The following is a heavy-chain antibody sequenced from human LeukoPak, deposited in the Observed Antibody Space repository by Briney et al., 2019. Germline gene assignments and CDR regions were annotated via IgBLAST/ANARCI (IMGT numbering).Heavy chain of an antibody. CDR1: GYTFTSYY. J-gene: IGHJ4*02. CDR2: IDPSGGST. V-gene: IGHV1-46*01. D-gene: IGHD3-22*01. CDR3: AREAYYYDSSGYYYHFDY. Sequence: ASVQVSCKASGYTFTSYYMHWVRQAPGQGLEWMGIIDPSGGSTSYAQKFQGRVTMTRDTSTSTVYMELSSLRSKDTAVYYCAREAYYYDSSGYYYHFDYWGQGTLVTVSS.